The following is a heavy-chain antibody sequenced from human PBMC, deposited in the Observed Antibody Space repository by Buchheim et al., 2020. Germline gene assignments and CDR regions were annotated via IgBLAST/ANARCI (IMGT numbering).Heavy chain of an antibody. CDR1: GGSISSGGYS. D-gene: IGHD3-3*01. J-gene: IGHJ3*02. CDR3: ARGVGEWLMAGGAFDI. CDR2: IYYSGST. Sequence: QVQLQESGPGLVKPSQTLSLTCAVSGGSISSGGYSWSWIRQPPGKGLEWIGYIYYSGSTYYNPSLKSRVTISVDTYKNQFSLKLSSVSAADTAVYYWARGVGEWLMAGGAFDIWGQGT. V-gene: IGHV4-30-4*07.